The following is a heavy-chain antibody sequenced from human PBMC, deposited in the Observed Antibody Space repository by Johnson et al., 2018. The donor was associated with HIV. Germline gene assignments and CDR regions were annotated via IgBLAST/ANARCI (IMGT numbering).Heavy chain of an antibody. CDR1: GFTFDDYG. Sequence: QVQLVESGGGVVQPGGSLRLSCAASGFTFDDYGMSWVRQAPGKGLEWVAVIWYDGSNKYYADSVKGRFTISRDNSKNTLDLQMNSLRAEDTAVYYCAGIRSSDKDIWGQGTMVTVSS. J-gene: IGHJ3*02. V-gene: IGHV3-33*01. D-gene: IGHD2-21*01. CDR2: IWYDGSNK. CDR3: AGIRSSDKDI.